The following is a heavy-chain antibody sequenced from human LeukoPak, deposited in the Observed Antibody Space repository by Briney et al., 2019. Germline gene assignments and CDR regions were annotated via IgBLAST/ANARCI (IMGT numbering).Heavy chain of an antibody. J-gene: IGHJ4*02. D-gene: IGHD2-21*02. CDR2: IYYSGST. Sequence: SATMSFTCTVAGGSISSYYWCGLQPPAGKGEGWVGFIYYSGSTNYNPSLKSRVTISVDTSKNQFSLKLSSVTAADTAVYYCARRAGVTAIAAFDYWGQGTLVTVSS. V-gene: IGHV4-59*08. CDR3: ARRAGVTAIAAFDY. CDR1: GGSISSYY.